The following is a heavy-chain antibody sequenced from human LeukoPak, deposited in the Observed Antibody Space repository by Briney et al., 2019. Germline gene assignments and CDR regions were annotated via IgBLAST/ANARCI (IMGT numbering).Heavy chain of an antibody. J-gene: IGHJ4*02. V-gene: IGHV4-59*11. CDR1: GCSISTHF. CDR2: IHYSGST. D-gene: IGHD6-19*01. Sequence: PSETLSLTCAVCGCSISTHFWRWLRQPPGKGLDWIGYIHYSGSTNYNPSLKSRITISLDTSKNQFSLKLTSVTAADTAVYYCAKGLAVAGLFDYWGQGTLVTVSS. CDR3: AKGLAVAGLFDY.